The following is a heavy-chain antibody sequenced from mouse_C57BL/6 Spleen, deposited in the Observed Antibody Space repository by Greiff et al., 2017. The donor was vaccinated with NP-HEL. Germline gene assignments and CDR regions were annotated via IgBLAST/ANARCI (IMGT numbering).Heavy chain of an antibody. D-gene: IGHD1-1*01. J-gene: IGHJ1*03. V-gene: IGHV1-80*01. CDR3: ARHYGSSYLGYWYFDD. CDR1: GSAFSSYW. Sequence: QVQLQQSGAELVKPGASVKISCKASGSAFSSYWMNWVKQRPGKGLEWIGQIYPGDGVTNSNGKFKGKATLTADKSSSPAYMQLSSLTFEDSAVYYCARHYGSSYLGYWYFDDWGTGTTVTVSS. CDR2: IYPGDGVT.